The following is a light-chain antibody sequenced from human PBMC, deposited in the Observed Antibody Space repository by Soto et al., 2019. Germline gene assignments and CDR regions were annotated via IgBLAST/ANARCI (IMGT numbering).Light chain of an antibody. CDR3: QQRYSWLRV. Sequence: FVVTQSPGTLSLSPGETATLSCRASQSVSSSVAWYQHKPGQSPRLVVYSGYKRSPGIPARFSGSGSGTDFTLTISSLESDDFAIYYCQQRYSWLRVFGPGTKVDIK. CDR1: QSVSSS. V-gene: IGKV3-11*01. J-gene: IGKJ1*01. CDR2: SGY.